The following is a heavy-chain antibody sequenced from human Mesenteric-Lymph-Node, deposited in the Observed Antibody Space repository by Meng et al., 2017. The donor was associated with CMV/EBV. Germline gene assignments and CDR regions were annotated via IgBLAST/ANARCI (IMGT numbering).Heavy chain of an antibody. D-gene: IGHD3-10*01. Sequence: GGSLRLSCAVSGFTFSDYWMFWVRQAPGKGLVWVSRIKGDGSITTYAESVKGRFTITRDNAKNTLYLQMNSLGTEDTAVYYCVPSHYNEASYFQHWGQGTLVTVSS. CDR2: IKGDGSIT. CDR3: VPSHYNEASYFQH. CDR1: GFTFSDYW. V-gene: IGHV3-74*01. J-gene: IGHJ1*01.